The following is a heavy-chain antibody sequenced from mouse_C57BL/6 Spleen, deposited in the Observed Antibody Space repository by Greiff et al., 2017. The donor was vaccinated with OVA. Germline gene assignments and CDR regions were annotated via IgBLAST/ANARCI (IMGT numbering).Heavy chain of an antibody. D-gene: IGHD2-1*01. V-gene: IGHV1-42*01. CDR2: INPSTGGT. CDR3: ARDGNDY. CDR1: GYSFTGYY. J-gene: IGHJ2*01. Sequence: VQLQQSGPELVKPGASVKISCKASGYSFTGYYMNWVKQSPEKSLEWIGEINPSTGGTTYNQKFKAKATLTVDKSSSTAYMQLKSLTSEDSAVYYCARDGNDYWGQGTTLTVSS.